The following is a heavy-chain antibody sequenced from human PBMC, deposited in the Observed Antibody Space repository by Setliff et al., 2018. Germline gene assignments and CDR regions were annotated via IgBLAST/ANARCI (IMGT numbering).Heavy chain of an antibody. D-gene: IGHD2-15*01. CDR1: GYSISSGYY. CDR2: IYHSGTT. Sequence: SETLSLTCTVSGYSISSGYYWGWIRQPPGKGLEWVGTIYHSGTTDYSPSLKSRVTISVDTSKNQFSLKLSSVTAADTAVYYCARGKDYGMDVWGQGTTVTGS. CDR3: ARGKDYGMDV. V-gene: IGHV4-38-2*02. J-gene: IGHJ6*02.